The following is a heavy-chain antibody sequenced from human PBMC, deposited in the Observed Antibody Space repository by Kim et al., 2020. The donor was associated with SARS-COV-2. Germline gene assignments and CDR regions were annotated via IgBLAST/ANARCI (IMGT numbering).Heavy chain of an antibody. D-gene: IGHD6-13*01. J-gene: IGHJ4*02. V-gene: IGHV3-23*01. CDR2: ISGSGGST. CDR1: GFTFSSYA. Sequence: GGSLRLSCAASGFTFSSYAMSWVRQAPGKGLEWVSAISGSGGSTYYADSVKGRFTISRDNSKNTLYLQMNSLRAEETAVYYCAKDPSYSSSWYGYYFDYWGQGALVTVSS. CDR3: AKDPSYSSSWYGYYFDY.